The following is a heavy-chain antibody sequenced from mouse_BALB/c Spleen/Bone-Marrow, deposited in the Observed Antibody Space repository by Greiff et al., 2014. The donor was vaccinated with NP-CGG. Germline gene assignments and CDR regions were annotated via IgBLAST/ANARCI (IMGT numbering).Heavy chain of an antibody. Sequence: LEESGAELVRPGTSVKVSCKASGYAFTNYLIEWVKQRPGQGLEWIGMINPGSGGTNYNEKFKGKATLTADKSPSTAYMQLSSLTSDDSAVYFCARRDGSYFDYWGQGTTLTVSS. CDR3: ARRDGSYFDY. CDR1: GYAFTNYL. CDR2: INPGSGGT. J-gene: IGHJ2*01. V-gene: IGHV1-54*01. D-gene: IGHD3-3*01.